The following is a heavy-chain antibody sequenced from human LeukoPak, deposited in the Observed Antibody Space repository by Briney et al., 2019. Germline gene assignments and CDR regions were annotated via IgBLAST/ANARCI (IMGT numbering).Heavy chain of an antibody. D-gene: IGHD3-3*01. Sequence: ASVKVSCKASGYTFTSYYMYWVRQAPGQGLEWMGIINPSGDNTNYAQKFQGRVTMTRDMSTTTVYMELSSLRSEDTAVYYCARGRHRLTYDRVYRFVPWGRGPLV. V-gene: IGHV1-46*01. J-gene: IGHJ5*02. CDR2: INPSGDNT. CDR1: GYTFTSYY. CDR3: ARGRHRLTYDRVYRFVP.